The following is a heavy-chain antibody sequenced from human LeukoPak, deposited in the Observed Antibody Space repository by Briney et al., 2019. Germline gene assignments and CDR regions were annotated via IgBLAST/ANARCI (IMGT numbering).Heavy chain of an antibody. CDR3: ARGRHYYDSSDYYYEGDAFDI. D-gene: IGHD3-22*01. V-gene: IGHV1-46*01. CDR1: GDTFTSYY. J-gene: IGHJ3*02. Sequence: WASVKVSCKASGDTFTSYYMHWVRQAPGQGLEWMGIINPSGGSNTYAQKFQGRVTMTRDTSTSTVYMELSSLRSEDTAVYYCARGRHYYDSSDYYYEGDAFDIWGQGTMVTVSS. CDR2: INPSGGSN.